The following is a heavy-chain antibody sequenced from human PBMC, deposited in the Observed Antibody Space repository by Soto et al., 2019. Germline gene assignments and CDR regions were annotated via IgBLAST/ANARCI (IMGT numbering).Heavy chain of an antibody. J-gene: IGHJ4*02. D-gene: IGHD3-10*01. CDR1: GFTFSWFG. Sequence: GGSLRLTCTVSGFTFSWFGMNWVRQAPGKGLEWVARISNDGSNEYYVDSVKGRFTISRDNSKNTLYLQMDSLRAEDTAVYYCAKGEVRGIIPSYFDYWGLGTVVTVSS. CDR3: AKGEVRGIIPSYFDY. CDR2: ISNDGSNE. V-gene: IGHV3-30*18.